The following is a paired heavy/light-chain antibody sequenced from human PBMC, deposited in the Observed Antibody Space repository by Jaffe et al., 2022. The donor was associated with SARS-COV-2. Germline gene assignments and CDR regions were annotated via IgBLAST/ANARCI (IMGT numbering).Light chain of an antibody. V-gene: IGLV3-21*04. J-gene: IGLJ2*01. CDR1: NIGSYS. CDR2: YDS. Sequence: SYVLTQAPSVSVAPGKTARITCGGNNIGSYSVHWYQQKPGQAPVLAIYYDSDRPSGIPERFSGSKSGNTATLTISRVEAGDEADYYCQVWDSSSDHVIFGGGTKLTVL. CDR3: QVWDSSSDHVI.
Heavy chain of an antibody. CDR2: ISESGHT. V-gene: IGHV3-23*04. CDR3: AKAYYYDRSGSGYYFGYCDI. J-gene: IGHJ2*01. CDR1: GFAFSTYA. D-gene: IGHD3-22*01. Sequence: EVQLVESGGGLVQPGGSLRLSCAASGFAFSTYAMSWVRQFPGKGLEWVSVISESGHTHYADSVKGRFTMSRDNSKNTLYLQMNSLRADDTAIYYCAKAYYYDRSGSGYYFGYCDIWGRGTLVIVSS.